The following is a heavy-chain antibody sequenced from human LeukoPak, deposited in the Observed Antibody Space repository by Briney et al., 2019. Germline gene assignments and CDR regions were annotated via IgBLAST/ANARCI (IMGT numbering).Heavy chain of an antibody. Sequence: TGGSLRLSCAASGFTFSSYAMSWVRQAPGKGLEWVSAISGSGGSTYYADSVKGRFTISRDNSKNTLYLQMNSLRAEDTAVYYCAKDLWTNGVCSNDFDYWGQGTLVTVSS. CDR3: AKDLWTNGVCSNDFDY. D-gene: IGHD2-8*01. CDR2: ISGSGGST. V-gene: IGHV3-23*01. J-gene: IGHJ4*02. CDR1: GFTFSSYA.